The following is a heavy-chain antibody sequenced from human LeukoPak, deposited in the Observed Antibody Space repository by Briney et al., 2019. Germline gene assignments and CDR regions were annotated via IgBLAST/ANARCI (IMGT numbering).Heavy chain of an antibody. CDR3: ATILSGHYRYY. CDR2: INGGGGNSGGNT. Sequence: GGSLRLSCAPSRFSFRPHATIWARQAPGKGLEWVSAINGGGGNSGGNTYYADSVKGRFTISRDNSKNTLYLQMNSLRAEDTAVYKCATILSGHYRYYCCEGTLVTVSS. V-gene: IGHV3-23*01. D-gene: IGHD3-9*01. CDR1: RFSFRPHA. J-gene: IGHJ4*02.